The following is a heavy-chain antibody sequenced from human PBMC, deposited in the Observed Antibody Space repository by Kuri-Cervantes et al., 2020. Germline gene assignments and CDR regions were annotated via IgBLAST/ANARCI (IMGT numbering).Heavy chain of an antibody. Sequence: ESLKISCGVYGASFSSFYWSWIRQPPGKGLEWIGEINHSGSTNYNPSLKSRVTISVDTSKNQFSLKLSSVTAADTAVYYCARATDGVDYWGQGTLVTVSS. J-gene: IGHJ4*02. D-gene: IGHD3-10*01. V-gene: IGHV4-34*01. CDR2: INHSGST. CDR1: GASFSSFY. CDR3: ARATDGVDY.